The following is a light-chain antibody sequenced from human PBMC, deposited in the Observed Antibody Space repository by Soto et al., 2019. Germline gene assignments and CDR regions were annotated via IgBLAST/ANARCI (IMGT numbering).Light chain of an antibody. V-gene: IGLV2-14*01. CDR3: SSYTSSSTLWV. J-gene: IGLJ3*02. CDR1: SSDVGGYNY. Sequence: QSVLTQPASVSGSPGQSITISCTGTSSDVGGYNYVSWYQQHPGKAPKLMIYDVSNRPSGVSNRFSGSKSGNTASLTISGLQDEDEDDYYCSSYTSSSTLWVFGGGTKLTVL. CDR2: DVS.